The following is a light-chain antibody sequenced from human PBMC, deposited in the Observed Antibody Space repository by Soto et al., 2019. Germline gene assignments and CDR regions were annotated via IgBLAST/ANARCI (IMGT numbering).Light chain of an antibody. CDR3: AAWDDTLKRYV. CDR2: YNN. Sequence: QSVLTQPPSASETPGQTVSISCSGSNSNIASNTVNWYQLLPGTAPKLLIYYNNQRPSGVPDRFSGSKSGTSAFLAISGLQSEDESDYYCAAWDDTLKRYVFGTGTKVTVL. CDR1: NSNIASNT. V-gene: IGLV1-44*01. J-gene: IGLJ1*01.